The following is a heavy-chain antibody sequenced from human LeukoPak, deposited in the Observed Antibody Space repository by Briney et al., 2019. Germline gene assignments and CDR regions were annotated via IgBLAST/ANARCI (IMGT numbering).Heavy chain of an antibody. D-gene: IGHD2-2*01. CDR1: GGTFSSYA. J-gene: IGHJ5*02. CDR3: ASLRKPEYQLLRGWFDP. V-gene: IGHV1-69*05. Sequence: ASVKVSCKASGGTFSSYAISWVRQAPGQGLEWMGGIIPIFGTANYAQKFQGRVTITTDESTSTAYMELSSLRSEDTAVYYCASLRKPEYQLLRGWFDPWGQGTLVTVSS. CDR2: IIPIFGTA.